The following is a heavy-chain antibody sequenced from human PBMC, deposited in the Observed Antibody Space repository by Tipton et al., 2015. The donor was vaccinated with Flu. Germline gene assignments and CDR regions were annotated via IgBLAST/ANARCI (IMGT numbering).Heavy chain of an antibody. V-gene: IGHV4-38-2*01. Sequence: TLSLTCSVSGYPIASDYLWGWIRQSPGKGLEWIGTIYHSGSPNYNPSLKSRVTISKDTSKNQFSLTLNSVTAADTAMYYCARYSSSVATYWYFDLWGRGTLVTVSS. CDR3: ARYSSSVATYWYFDL. CDR2: IYHSGSP. D-gene: IGHD6-6*01. CDR1: GYPIASDYL. J-gene: IGHJ2*01.